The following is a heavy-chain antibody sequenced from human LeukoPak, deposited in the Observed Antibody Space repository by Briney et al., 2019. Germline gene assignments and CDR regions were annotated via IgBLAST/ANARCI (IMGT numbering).Heavy chain of an antibody. V-gene: IGHV3-30*03. J-gene: IGHJ3*02. Sequence: GGSLRLSCAASGFTFSNYVMQWVRQAPGKGLEWEALIAHDGSNKYYADSVKGRFTISRENSKSTVYLQMNSLRPEDTAVYYCARDRYYDSSGYYPPGAFDIWGQGTMVTVSS. CDR2: IAHDGSNK. CDR1: GFTFSNYV. CDR3: ARDRYYDSSGYYPPGAFDI. D-gene: IGHD3-22*01.